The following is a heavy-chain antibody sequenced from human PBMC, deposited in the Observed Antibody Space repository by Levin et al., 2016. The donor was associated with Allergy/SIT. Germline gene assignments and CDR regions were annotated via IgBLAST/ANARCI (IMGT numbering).Heavy chain of an antibody. J-gene: IGHJ6*02. CDR1: GFSLSTSGMC. D-gene: IGHD6-6*01. CDR3: ARDIAARPRDDYGMDV. V-gene: IGHV2-70*11. CDR2: IDWDDDK. Sequence: SGPTLVKPTQTLTLTCTFSGFSLSTSGMCVSWIRQPPGKALEWLARIDWDDDKYYSTSLKTRLTISKDTSKNQVVLTMTNMDPVDTATYYCARDIAARPRDDYGMDVWGQGTTVTVSS.